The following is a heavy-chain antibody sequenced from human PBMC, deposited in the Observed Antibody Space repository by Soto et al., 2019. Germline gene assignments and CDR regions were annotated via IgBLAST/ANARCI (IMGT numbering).Heavy chain of an antibody. J-gene: IGHJ4*02. CDR3: AVRGYGTFGY. CDR2: IYYGGST. Sequence: SETLSLTCTVSGGSISSYYWSWIRQPPGKGLEWIGYIYYGGSTNYNPSLKSRVTISVDTSKNQFSLKLSSVTAADTAVYYCAVRGYGTFGYWGQGTLVTVS. V-gene: IGHV4-59*12. D-gene: IGHD2-15*01. CDR1: GGSISSYY.